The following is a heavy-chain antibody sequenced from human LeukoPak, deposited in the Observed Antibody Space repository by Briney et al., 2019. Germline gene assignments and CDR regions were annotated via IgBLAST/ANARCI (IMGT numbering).Heavy chain of an antibody. CDR2: ISGSGGST. J-gene: IGHJ4*02. CDR1: GFTFSSYA. D-gene: IGHD5-12*01. Sequence: GGSLRLSCAASGFTFSSYAMGWVRQAPGKGLEWASAISGSGGSTYYADSVKGRFTISRDNSKNTLYLQMNSLRAEDTAVYYCAKGMDIVATIGSDYWGQGTLVTVSS. CDR3: AKGMDIVATIGSDY. V-gene: IGHV3-23*01.